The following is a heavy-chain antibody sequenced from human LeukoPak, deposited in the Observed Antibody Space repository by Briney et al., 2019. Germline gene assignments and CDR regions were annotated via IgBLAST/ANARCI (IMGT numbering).Heavy chain of an antibody. D-gene: IGHD3-10*01. J-gene: IGHJ4*02. CDR3: GNVPYYGSGSPFDN. Sequence: GGSLRLSCAASGFTFSNYAMNWVRQAPGKGLEWVSSISDSGGSTYYTDSVKGRFTISRDNSKNTLYLQMNSLRGEDTAVCYCGNVPYYGSGSPFDNWGQGALVTVSS. CDR1: GFTFSNYA. CDR2: ISDSGGST. V-gene: IGHV3-23*01.